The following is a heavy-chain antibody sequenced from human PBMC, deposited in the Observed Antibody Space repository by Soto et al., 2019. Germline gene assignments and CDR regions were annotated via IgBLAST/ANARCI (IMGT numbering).Heavy chain of an antibody. CDR3: ARDGDIVATMRVSAAEDWGRRDDY. J-gene: IGHJ4*02. V-gene: IGHV1-18*01. Sequence: QVQLVQSGAEVKKPGASVKVSCKASGYTFTSYGISWVRQAPGQGLEWMGWISAYNGNTNYAQKRQGRVTMTTDTSTSTAYMELRSLRSDDTAVYYCARDGDIVATMRVSAAEDWGRRDDYWGQGTLVTVSS. CDR1: GYTFTSYG. CDR2: ISAYNGNT. D-gene: IGHD5-12*01.